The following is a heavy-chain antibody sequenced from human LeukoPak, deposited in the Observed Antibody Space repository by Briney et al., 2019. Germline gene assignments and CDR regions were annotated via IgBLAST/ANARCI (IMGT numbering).Heavy chain of an antibody. CDR1: GFTFNNYA. D-gene: IGHD6-13*01. CDR2: ISGSGGNT. CDR3: AKRRAYIAAARIDY. J-gene: IGHJ4*02. V-gene: IGHV3-23*01. Sequence: GGSLRLSCAASGFTFNNYAMNGVRQAPGKGLEGGSSISGSGGNTYYEDSVKGRFTISRDNSKNTLYLQMNSLSAEETAVYYCAKRRAYIAAARIDYWGQGTLVTVSS.